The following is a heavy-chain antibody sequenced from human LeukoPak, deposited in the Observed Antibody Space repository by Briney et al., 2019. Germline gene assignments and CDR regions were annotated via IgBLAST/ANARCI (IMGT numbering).Heavy chain of an antibody. CDR3: TTPHSGSCLEPKYFYGRDV. CDR1: EFIFSNAW. Sequence: PGGSLRLSCVASEFIFSNAWMYWVRQVPGKGLEWVGHIKRKTDGGTTDYAAPVKGRFTISRDDSKNTVYLQMNSLKTEDTAVYYCTTPHSGSCLEPKYFYGRDVWGQGTTVTVSS. CDR2: IKRKTDGGTT. V-gene: IGHV3-15*01. J-gene: IGHJ6*02. D-gene: IGHD1-26*01.